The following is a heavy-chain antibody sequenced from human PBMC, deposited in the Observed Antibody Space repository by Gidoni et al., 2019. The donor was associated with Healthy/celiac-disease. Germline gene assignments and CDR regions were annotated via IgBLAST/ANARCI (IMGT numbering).Heavy chain of an antibody. CDR3: ATGPAAAGTLLFVS. V-gene: IGHV3-9*01. CDR1: GLTGEDYA. Sequence: EVQPVESGGGGVQPGRSLRLSGAAAGLTGEDYAMHWVRQAPGKGLELVSGISWNSGRLGYADSVQGRFTLSRDNAKNSLYLQMNSLRAEDTALYYFATGPAAAGTLLFVSWGQGTLVTVSS. D-gene: IGHD6-13*01. CDR2: ISWNSGRL. J-gene: IGHJ4*02.